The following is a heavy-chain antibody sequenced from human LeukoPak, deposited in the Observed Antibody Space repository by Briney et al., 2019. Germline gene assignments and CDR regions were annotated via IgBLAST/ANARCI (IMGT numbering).Heavy chain of an antibody. CDR1: GGSISSSSYY. CDR3: ARGRRTIFGVAHPRWFDP. Sequence: SETLSLTCTVSGGSISSSSYYWGWIRQPPGKGLEWIGSIYYSGSTYYNPSLKSRVTISVDTSKNQFSLKLSSVTAADTAVYYCARGRRTIFGVAHPRWFDPWGQGTLVTVSS. J-gene: IGHJ5*02. D-gene: IGHD3-3*01. V-gene: IGHV4-39*01. CDR2: IYYSGST.